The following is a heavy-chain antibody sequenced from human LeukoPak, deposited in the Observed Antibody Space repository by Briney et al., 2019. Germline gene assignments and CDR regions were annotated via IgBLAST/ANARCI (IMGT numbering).Heavy chain of an antibody. CDR1: GGSISDYY. J-gene: IGHJ4*02. D-gene: IGHD1-1*01. V-gene: IGHV4-59*01. CDR3: ARGPPRTGRERYFDY. CDR2: IYYRGTT. Sequence: SETLSLTCTVSGGSISDYYWNWIRQPPGKGLEWIGYIYYRGTTHYNPSLNSRVTISLDSSKNQFSLKLSSVTAADTAVYYCARGPPRTGRERYFDYWGQGTLVSVSS.